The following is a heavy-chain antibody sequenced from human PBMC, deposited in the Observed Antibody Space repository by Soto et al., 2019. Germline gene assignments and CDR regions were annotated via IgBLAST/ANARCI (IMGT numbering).Heavy chain of an antibody. CDR3: ARDAYSSSWPEY. CDR1: GFTFSSYG. V-gene: IGHV3-33*01. Sequence: QVQLVESGGGVVQPGRSLRLSCAASGFTFSSYGMHWVRQAPGKGLEWVAVIWYDGSNKYYADSVKGRFTISRDNSKNTLYLQMNSLRAEDTAVYYCARDAYSSSWPEYWGQGNLVTVSS. J-gene: IGHJ4*02. CDR2: IWYDGSNK. D-gene: IGHD6-13*01.